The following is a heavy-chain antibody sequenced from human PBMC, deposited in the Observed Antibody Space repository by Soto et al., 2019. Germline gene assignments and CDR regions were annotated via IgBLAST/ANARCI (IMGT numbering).Heavy chain of an antibody. D-gene: IGHD6-6*01. J-gene: IGHJ4*02. Sequence: QVQLQESGPGLVKPSGTLSLTCVVSGYSIRGDDWWTWVRQPPGKGLEWIGEIFRSGSTNYNPSLKSRVTISIDKSKNQFSLKLNSVTAADTAVYYCATVSRSIGSFHDWGQGTLVTVSS. CDR2: IFRSGST. CDR3: ATVSRSIGSFHD. CDR1: GYSIRGDDW. V-gene: IGHV4-4*02.